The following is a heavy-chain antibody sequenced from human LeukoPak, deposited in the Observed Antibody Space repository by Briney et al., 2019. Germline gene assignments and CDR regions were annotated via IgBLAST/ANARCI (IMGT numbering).Heavy chain of an antibody. CDR2: ISGSGDST. CDR1: GFTFSSYA. V-gene: IGHV3-23*01. Sequence: GGSLRLSCAASGFTFSSYAMSWVRQAPGEGLEWVSAISGSGDSTYYADSVKGRFTISRDNSKNTLYLQMNSLRAEDTAVYYCAKDHSYGSGSLPLPDYWGQGTLVTVSS. D-gene: IGHD3-10*01. J-gene: IGHJ4*02. CDR3: AKDHSYGSGSLPLPDY.